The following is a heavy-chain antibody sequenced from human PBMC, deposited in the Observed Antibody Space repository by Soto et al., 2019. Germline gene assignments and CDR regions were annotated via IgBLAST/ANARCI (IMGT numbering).Heavy chain of an antibody. CDR2: IIPIFGTA. Sequence: SVKVSCKASGVTFSSYAISWVRQAPGQGLEWMGGIIPIFGTANYAQKFQGRVTITADKSTSTAYMELSSLRSEDTAVYYCARLDSSGYYAPDYWGQGTLVTVSS. CDR3: ARLDSSGYYAPDY. D-gene: IGHD3-22*01. CDR1: GVTFSSYA. J-gene: IGHJ4*02. V-gene: IGHV1-69*06.